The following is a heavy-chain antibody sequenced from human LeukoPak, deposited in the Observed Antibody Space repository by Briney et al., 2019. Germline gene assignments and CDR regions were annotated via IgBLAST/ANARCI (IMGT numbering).Heavy chain of an antibody. CDR3: ARGYRMVRGVIIRSWWYYCMDV. CDR2: IIPIFGTA. Sequence: SVKVSCKASGGTFSSYAISWVRQAPGQGLEWMGGIIPIFGTANYAQKFQGRVTMTRNTSISTAYMELSSLRSEDTAVYYCARGYRMVRGVIIRSWWYYCMDVWGKGTTVTISS. V-gene: IGHV1-69*05. D-gene: IGHD3-10*01. J-gene: IGHJ6*03. CDR1: GGTFSSYA.